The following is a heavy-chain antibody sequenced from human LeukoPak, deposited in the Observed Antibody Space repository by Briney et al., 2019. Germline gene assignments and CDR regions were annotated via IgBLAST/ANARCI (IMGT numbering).Heavy chain of an antibody. CDR3: ASADSSSWYEVLAFDI. CDR2: IYSGGST. J-gene: IGHJ3*02. Sequence: GGSLRLSCAASGFTVSSNYMSWVRQAPGKGLEWVSVIYSGGSTYYADSVKGRFTISRDNSKNTLYLQMNSLRAEDTAVYYCASADSSSWYEVLAFDIWGQGTMVTVSS. V-gene: IGHV3-53*01. CDR1: GFTVSSNY. D-gene: IGHD6-13*01.